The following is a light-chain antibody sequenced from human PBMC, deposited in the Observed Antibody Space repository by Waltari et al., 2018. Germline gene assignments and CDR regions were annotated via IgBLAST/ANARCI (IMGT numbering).Light chain of an antibody. J-gene: IGLJ2*01. CDR1: SSDIGRYDD. Sequence: QAALPQPPSVSKSLGQSVTISCTGTSSDIGRYDDVSWYQQRPGTAPRLLIYDVNKRPSGVSDRFSGSKSGNTASLTISGLQAEDEVDYYCCSYRSGSTLVFGGGTRLTVL. CDR3: CSYRSGSTLV. V-gene: IGLV2-18*02. CDR2: DVN.